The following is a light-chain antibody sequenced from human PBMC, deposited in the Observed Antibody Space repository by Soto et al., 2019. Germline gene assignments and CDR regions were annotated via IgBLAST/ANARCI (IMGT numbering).Light chain of an antibody. J-gene: IGKJ2*01. CDR2: GVS. CDR3: QQSYSGPPT. V-gene: IGKV1-39*01. CDR1: QNVAKF. Sequence: DLPVTQSPSSLSASLGDRVAITCRTSQNVAKFLNWYQQRPGKAPKLLILGVSSLQSGVPSRFSGSGSGTEFTLTISSLQPDDCVTYYCQQSYSGPPTFGQGTKVEIK.